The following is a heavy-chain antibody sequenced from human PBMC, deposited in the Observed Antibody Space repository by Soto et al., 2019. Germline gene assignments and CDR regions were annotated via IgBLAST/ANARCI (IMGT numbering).Heavy chain of an antibody. CDR2: IGAYNGNT. J-gene: IGHJ3*02. CDR3: AGYPLLWSNAFDI. D-gene: IGHD2-2*01. V-gene: IGHV1-18*01. Sequence: ASVKVSCKASGYTFSNHGITWVRQAPGQGLEWMGWIGAYNGNTHYTQSHQGRVTMTTDTSTSTAYMELRSLRSDDTAVYYCAGYPLLWSNAFDIWGQGTMVTVSS. CDR1: GYTFSNHG.